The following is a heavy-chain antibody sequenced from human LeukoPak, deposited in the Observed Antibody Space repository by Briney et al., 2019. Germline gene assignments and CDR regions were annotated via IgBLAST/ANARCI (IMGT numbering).Heavy chain of an antibody. D-gene: IGHD1/OR15-1a*01. CDR1: GDSISGTTW. V-gene: IGHV4-4*02. CDR3: ARVGTAALNILDY. J-gene: IGHJ4*02. CDR2: IYHSGIT. Sequence: SETLSLTCAVSGDSISGTTWWTWVRQPPGKGLEWVGEIYHSGITHYNPSLGSRVNISIDTSKNHFSLYLNSVTAADTAVYFCARVGTAALNILDYWGLGTLVTVSS.